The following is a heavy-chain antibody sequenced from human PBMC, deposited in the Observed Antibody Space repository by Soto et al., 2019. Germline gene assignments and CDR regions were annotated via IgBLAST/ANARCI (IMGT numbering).Heavy chain of an antibody. V-gene: IGHV1-18*01. CDR1: GYTFTSYG. Sequence: ASVKVSCKASGYTFTSYGISWVRQAPGQGLEWMGWISAYNGNTSYAQKLQGRVTMTTDTSTSTAYMELRSLRSDDTAVYYCARVVVVYGFLEPWGQGTLVTVSS. J-gene: IGHJ5*02. CDR2: ISAYNGNT. D-gene: IGHD3-3*01. CDR3: ARVVVVYGFLEP.